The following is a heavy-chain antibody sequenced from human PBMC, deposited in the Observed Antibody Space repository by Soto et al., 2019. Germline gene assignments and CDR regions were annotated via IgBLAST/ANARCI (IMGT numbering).Heavy chain of an antibody. CDR3: ARMDIVLVPAATNDYYGMDV. CDR1: GYSFTSYW. J-gene: IGHJ6*02. D-gene: IGHD2-2*03. V-gene: IGHV5-51*01. Sequence: PGESLKISCKGSGYSFTSYWIGWVRQMPGKGLEWMGIIYPGDSDTRYSPSFQGQVTISADKSISTAYLQWSSLKASDTAMYYCARMDIVLVPAATNDYYGMDVWGQGTTVTVSS. CDR2: IYPGDSDT.